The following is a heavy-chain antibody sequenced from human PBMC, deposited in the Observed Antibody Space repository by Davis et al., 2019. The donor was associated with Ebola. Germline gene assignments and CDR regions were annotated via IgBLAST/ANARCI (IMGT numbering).Heavy chain of an antibody. CDR1: GCSISSYY. V-gene: IGHV4-59*01. Sequence: SEPLSPPCTAPGCSISSYYWSWIRQPPGKGLEWIRYIYYSGSTNYNPSLRGRVTISVDTSKNQFSLKLSSVTAADTAVYYCTTDYSTYYDILTGYYKPNTFDYWGQGTLVTVSS. J-gene: IGHJ4*02. CDR2: IYYSGST. D-gene: IGHD3-9*01. CDR3: TTDYSTYYDILTGYYKPNTFDY.